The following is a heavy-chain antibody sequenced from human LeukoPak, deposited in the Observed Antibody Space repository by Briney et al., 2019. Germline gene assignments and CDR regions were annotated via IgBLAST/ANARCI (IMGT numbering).Heavy chain of an antibody. V-gene: IGHV3-48*03. Sequence: GGSLRLSCAASGFTFSSYEMNWVRQAPGKGVEWVSYISSSGSNIYYADSVKGRFTISRDNAKNSLYLQMNSLRAEDTAVYYCARMDYSFYDYWGQGTLVTVSS. CDR1: GFTFSSYE. D-gene: IGHD4-11*01. CDR3: ARMDYSFYDY. J-gene: IGHJ4*02. CDR2: ISSSGSNI.